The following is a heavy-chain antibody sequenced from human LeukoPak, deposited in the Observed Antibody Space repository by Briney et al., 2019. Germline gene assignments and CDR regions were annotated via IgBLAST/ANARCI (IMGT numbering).Heavy chain of an antibody. CDR3: ARDTGSYYLGGSWFDP. CDR1: GGSISSYY. Sequence: KPPETLSLTCTVSGGSISSYYWSWIRQPPGKGLEWIGYIYYSGSTNYNPSLKSRVTISVDTSKNQFSLKLSSVTAADTAVYYCARDTGSYYLGGSWFDPWGQGTLVTVSS. D-gene: IGHD1-26*01. V-gene: IGHV4-59*01. J-gene: IGHJ5*02. CDR2: IYYSGST.